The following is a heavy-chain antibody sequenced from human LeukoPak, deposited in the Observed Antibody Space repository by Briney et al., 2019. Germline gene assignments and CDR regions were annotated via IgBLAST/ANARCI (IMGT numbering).Heavy chain of an antibody. CDR2: INTDGSST. CDR1: GFTFSSYW. J-gene: IGHJ4*02. V-gene: IGHV3-74*01. CDR3: ARGGYCSSTSCYFSG. D-gene: IGHD2-2*01. Sequence: GGSLRLSCAASGFTFSSYWMHWVRQAPGKGLVWVSRINTDGSSTSYADSVRGRFTISRDNAKNSLSLQMNSLRAEDTAVYYCARGGYCSSTSCYFSGWGQGTLVTVSS.